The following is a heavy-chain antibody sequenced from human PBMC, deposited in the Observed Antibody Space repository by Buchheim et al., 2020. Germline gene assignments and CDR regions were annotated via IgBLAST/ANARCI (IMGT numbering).Heavy chain of an antibody. J-gene: IGHJ6*02. CDR2: MHHGGTT. CDR1: GVSISSSNW. Sequence: QVQLQESGPGLVEPSGTLSLTCAVSGVSISSSNWWSWVRQPPGEGLEWIGEMHHGGTTNYNPSLESRVTISVDKSKNHFSLKLTSVTAADTAVYYCARDGPYYGSGSSYYYYYGMDVWGQGTT. D-gene: IGHD3-10*01. CDR3: ARDGPYYGSGSSYYYYYGMDV. V-gene: IGHV4-4*02.